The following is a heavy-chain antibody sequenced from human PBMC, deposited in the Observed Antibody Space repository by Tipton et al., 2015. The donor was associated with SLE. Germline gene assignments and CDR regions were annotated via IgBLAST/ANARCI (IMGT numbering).Heavy chain of an antibody. CDR3: AGHNWNDAFDY. Sequence: TLSLTCTVSGGSISSGDYYWSWIRQPPGKGLEWIGYIYYSGSTYYNPSLKSRVTISVDTSKNQFSLKLSSVTAADTAVYYCAGHNWNDAFDYWGQGTLVTVSS. D-gene: IGHD1-20*01. CDR2: IYYSGST. J-gene: IGHJ4*02. V-gene: IGHV4-30-4*01. CDR1: GGSISSGDYY.